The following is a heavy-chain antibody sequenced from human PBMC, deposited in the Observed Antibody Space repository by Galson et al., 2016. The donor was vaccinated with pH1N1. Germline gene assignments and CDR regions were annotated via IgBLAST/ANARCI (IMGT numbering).Heavy chain of an antibody. Sequence: SLRLSCAASGFSFSTYWMGWVRQAPGKGLEWVANINQDGSKKDFVDSVKGRVAISRDNAKNSMYLQMKSLRVEDTAVYYCARVGAYGDYDLLMNHWFDPWAREPWSPSPQ. D-gene: IGHD4-17*01. CDR2: INQDGSKK. CDR3: ARVGAYGDYDLLMNHWFDP. J-gene: IGHJ5*02. V-gene: IGHV3-7*01. CDR1: GFSFSTYW.